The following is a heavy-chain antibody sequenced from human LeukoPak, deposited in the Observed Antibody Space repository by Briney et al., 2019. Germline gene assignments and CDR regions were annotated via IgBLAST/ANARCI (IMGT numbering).Heavy chain of an antibody. J-gene: IGHJ4*02. V-gene: IGHV1-2*02. CDR1: GYTFTDYY. CDR3: ARGLSSGWYGGDIDY. D-gene: IGHD6-19*01. CDR2: INPKSGDT. Sequence: ASVKVSCKASGYTFTDYYLKWVRQAPGQGLELMEWINPKSGDTNSAQKFQGRVTMTRDTSISTAYMELSSLRSEDTAVYYCARGLSSGWYGGDIDYWGQGTLVTVSS.